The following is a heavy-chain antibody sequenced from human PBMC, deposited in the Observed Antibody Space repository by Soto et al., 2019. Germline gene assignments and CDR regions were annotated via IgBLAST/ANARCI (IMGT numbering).Heavy chain of an antibody. V-gene: IGHV3-30*18. J-gene: IGHJ4*02. D-gene: IGHD1-1*01. Sequence: QVQLVESGGGVVQPGRSLRLSCAASGFTFKSYGMHWVRQAPGKGLEWVAVISYDGNNKYYADSVKGRFTLSRDIPKNTLYLQLNSLRAEDTAVYYCAKEGLYKTLDYWGQGTLFTVSS. CDR3: AKEGLYKTLDY. CDR1: GFTFKSYG. CDR2: ISYDGNNK.